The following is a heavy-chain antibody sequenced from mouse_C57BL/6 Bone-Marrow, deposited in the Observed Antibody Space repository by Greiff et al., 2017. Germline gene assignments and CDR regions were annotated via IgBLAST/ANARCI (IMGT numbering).Heavy chain of an antibody. J-gene: IGHJ4*01. D-gene: IGHD1-1*01. CDR3: TREDGSRPMDY. CDR1: GYTFTDYE. CDR2: IDPETGGT. V-gene: IGHV1-15*01. Sequence: QVQLKQSGAELVRPGASVTLSCKASGYTFTDYEMHWVKQTPVHGLEWIGAIDPETGGTAYNQKFKGKAILTADKSSSTAYMELRSLTSEDSAVYYCTREDGSRPMDYWGQGTSVTVSS.